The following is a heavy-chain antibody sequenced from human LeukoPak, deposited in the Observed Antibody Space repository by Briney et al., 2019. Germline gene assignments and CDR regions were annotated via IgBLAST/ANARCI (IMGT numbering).Heavy chain of an antibody. CDR2: INAGYDNT. D-gene: IGHD2-2*02. CDR1: GYTFATYA. V-gene: IGHV1-3*01. CDR3: AGSYCSATDCYSWFDP. Sequence: GASVKVSCKASGYTFATYAIHWVRQAPGQRLEWMGWINAGYDNTRYSQKFQGRVTITRDTSATTAYMELSSLRSEDTAVYYCAGSYCSATDCYSWFDPWGQGTLVTVFS. J-gene: IGHJ5*02.